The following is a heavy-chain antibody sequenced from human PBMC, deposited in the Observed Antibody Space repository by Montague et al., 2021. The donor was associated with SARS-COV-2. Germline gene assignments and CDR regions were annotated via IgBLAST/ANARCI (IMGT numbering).Heavy chain of an antibody. CDR1: GDSVSSDSAA. V-gene: IGHV6-1*01. CDR3: ARDLRWRYGYGTDV. Sequence: CAISGDSVSSDSAAWNWVRQSPSRGLEWLGRTYYRSNWYNDYAVSVKSRITIKSDTSKNQISLQLNSVTPEDTAVYYCARDLRWRYGYGTDVWGQGTTVTVSS. J-gene: IGHJ6*02. CDR2: TYYRSNWYN. D-gene: IGHD3-16*01.